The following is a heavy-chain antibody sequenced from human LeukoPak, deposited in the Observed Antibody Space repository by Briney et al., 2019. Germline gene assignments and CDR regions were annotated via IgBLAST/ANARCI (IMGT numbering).Heavy chain of an antibody. CDR3: AGAVAAAGTRWFDP. CDR2: ISAYNGKT. D-gene: IGHD6-13*01. Sequence: ASVKVSCKASGYTFTNYGVSWVRQSPGQGLEWMGWISAYNGKTNYAQKVQGRVTMTTDTSTSTAYMELRSLRSDDTAVYYCAGAVAAAGTRWFDPWGQGTLVTVSS. CDR1: GYTFTNYG. J-gene: IGHJ5*02. V-gene: IGHV1-18*01.